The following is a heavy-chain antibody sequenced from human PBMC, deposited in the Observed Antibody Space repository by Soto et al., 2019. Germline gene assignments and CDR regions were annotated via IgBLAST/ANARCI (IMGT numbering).Heavy chain of an antibody. D-gene: IGHD2-15*01. CDR3: ARVGCSGGSCYSHYYMDV. Sequence: GGSLRLSCAASGFTFSDYYMSWIRQAPGKGLEWVSYISSSGSTIYYADSVKGRFTISRDNAKNSLYLQMNSLRAEDTAVYYCARVGCSGGSCYSHYYMDVWGKGTTVTVSS. CDR2: ISSSGSTI. V-gene: IGHV3-11*01. J-gene: IGHJ6*03. CDR1: GFTFSDYY.